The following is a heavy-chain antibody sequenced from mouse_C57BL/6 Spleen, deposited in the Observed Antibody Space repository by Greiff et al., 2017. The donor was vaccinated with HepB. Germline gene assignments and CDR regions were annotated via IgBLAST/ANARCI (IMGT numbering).Heavy chain of an antibody. Sequence: QVQLKESGPGLVQPSQSLSITCTVSGFSLTSYGVHWVRQSPGKGLEWLGVIWRGGSTDYNAAFMSRLSITKDNSKSQVFFKMNSLQADDTAIYYRAKKGGGTYYAMDYWGQGTSVTVSS. J-gene: IGHJ4*01. CDR1: GFSLTSYG. D-gene: IGHD4-1*01. CDR3: AKKGGGTYYAMDY. V-gene: IGHV2-5*01. CDR2: IWRGGST.